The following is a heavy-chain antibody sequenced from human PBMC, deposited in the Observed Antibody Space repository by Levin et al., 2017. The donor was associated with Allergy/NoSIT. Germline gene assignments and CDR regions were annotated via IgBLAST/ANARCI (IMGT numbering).Heavy chain of an antibody. V-gene: IGHV1-2*02. D-gene: IGHD1-26*01. Sequence: ASVKVSCKASGYTFTGYYMHWVRQVPGEGLEWMGWINPKSGGTHYAENFQGRVTMTRDTSINTAYMELSSLRFDDTAVYYCARERGGGATSDWFDTWGQGTLVTVSS. CDR1: GYTFTGYY. CDR3: ARERGGGATSDWFDT. CDR2: INPKSGGT. J-gene: IGHJ5*02.